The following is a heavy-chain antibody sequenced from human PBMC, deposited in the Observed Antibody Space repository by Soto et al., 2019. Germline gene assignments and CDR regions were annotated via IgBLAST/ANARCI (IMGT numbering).Heavy chain of an antibody. CDR2: INHSGST. J-gene: IGHJ6*03. V-gene: IGHV4-34*01. D-gene: IGHD6-13*01. CDR3: ARGRAGSSSWYGYYYYYMDV. CDR1: GGSFSGYY. Sequence: PSETLSLTCAVYGGSFSGYYWSWIRQPPGKGLEWIGEINHSGSTNYNPSLKSRVTISVDTSKNQFSLKLSSVTAADTAVYYCARGRAGSSSWYGYYYYYMDVWGKGTTVTVSS.